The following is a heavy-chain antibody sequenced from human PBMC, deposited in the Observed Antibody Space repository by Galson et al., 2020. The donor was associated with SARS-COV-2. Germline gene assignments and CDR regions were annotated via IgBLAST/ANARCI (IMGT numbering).Heavy chain of an antibody. CDR1: GFTFSNYA. V-gene: IGHV3-30*04. CDR3: ARPRSGGYYVSFDY. Sequence: GESLKISCAASGFTFSNYAMHWVRQAPGKGLEWVAVISYDGSNKYYADSVKGRFTISRDNSKNTLCLQMNSLRTEDTAVYYCARPRSGGYYVSFDYWGQGTLVTVSS. D-gene: IGHD1-26*01. CDR2: ISYDGSNK. J-gene: IGHJ4*02.